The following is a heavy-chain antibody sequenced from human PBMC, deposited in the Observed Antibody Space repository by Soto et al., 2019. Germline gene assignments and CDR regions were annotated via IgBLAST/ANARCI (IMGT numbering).Heavy chain of an antibody. J-gene: IGHJ4*02. CDR3: ARGPSGDKVDY. D-gene: IGHD7-27*01. Sequence: PSETLSLTCTVSGGSISSGDYYWSWIRQPPGKGLEWIGHIYSGGSIYNNPSLTSRVTISVDTSKNQFSLQLSSVSAADTAVYYCARGPSGDKVDYWGQGTLVTVSS. V-gene: IGHV4-30-4*01. CDR2: IYSGGSI. CDR1: GGSISSGDYY.